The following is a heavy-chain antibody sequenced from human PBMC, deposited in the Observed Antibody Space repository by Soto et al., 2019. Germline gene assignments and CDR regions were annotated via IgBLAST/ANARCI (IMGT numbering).Heavy chain of an antibody. J-gene: IGHJ5*02. CDR1: GYTFTSYY. D-gene: IGHD1-1*01. CDR3: AREVGTTGTHTGFDP. V-gene: IGHV1-46*03. CDR2: INPSGGST. Sequence: ASVKVSCKASGYTFTSYYMHWVRQAPGQGLEWMGIINPSGGSTSYAQKFQGRVTMTRDTSTSTVYMKLSSLRSEDTAVYYCAREVGTTGTHTGFDPWGQGTLVTVSS.